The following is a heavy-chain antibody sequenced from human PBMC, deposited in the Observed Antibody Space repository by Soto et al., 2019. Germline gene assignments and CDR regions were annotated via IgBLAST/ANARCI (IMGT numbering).Heavy chain of an antibody. Sequence: GESLKISCKGSGYSFTSYWIGWVRQMPGKGLEWMGRIDPSDSYTNYSPSFQGHVTISADKSISTAYLQWSSLKASDTAMYYCALPYSIGVHHYHHDLMAVWGQRTTVTVSS. CDR3: ALPYSIGVHHYHHDLMAV. D-gene: IGHD6-19*01. J-gene: IGHJ6*02. V-gene: IGHV5-10-1*01. CDR2: IDPSDSYT. CDR1: GYSFTSYW.